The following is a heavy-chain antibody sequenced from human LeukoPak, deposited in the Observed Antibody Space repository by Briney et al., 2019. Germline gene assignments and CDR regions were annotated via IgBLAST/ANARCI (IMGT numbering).Heavy chain of an antibody. CDR1: GFTFRSYA. CDR2: ISYDGSNK. D-gene: IGHD2-2*01. V-gene: IGHV3-30-3*01. Sequence: PGGSLRLSCAASGFTFRSYAMHWVRQAPGKGLEWVAVISYDGSNKYYADSVKGRFTISRDNSKTTLYLQMNSLRAEDTAVYYCAKDLPAAYFDYWGQGTLVTVSS. J-gene: IGHJ4*02. CDR3: AKDLPAAYFDY.